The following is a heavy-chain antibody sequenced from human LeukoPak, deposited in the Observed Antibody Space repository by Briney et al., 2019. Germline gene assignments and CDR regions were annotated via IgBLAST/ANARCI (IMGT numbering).Heavy chain of an antibody. V-gene: IGHV3-21*01. Sequence: GGSLRLSCAASGFTFSSYSMNWVRQAPGKGLEWVSSINSSSSYIYYADSVKGRFTISRTNAKNSLYLQMNSLRAEDTAVYYCLPEWELRLAYWGQGTLVTVSS. J-gene: IGHJ4*02. CDR2: INSSSSYI. D-gene: IGHD1-26*01. CDR1: GFTFSSYS. CDR3: LPEWELRLAY.